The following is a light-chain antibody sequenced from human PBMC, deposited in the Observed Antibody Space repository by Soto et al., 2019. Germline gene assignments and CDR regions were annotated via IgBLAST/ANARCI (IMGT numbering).Light chain of an antibody. Sequence: QSALTQPASVSGSPGQSITISCTGTSSDVGDNNYGSWYQQHPGKAPKLMIYDVTHRPSGISNRFSGSKSGNTASLTISGLQAEDEADYYCSSYTSSSTLYVFGTGTKVTVL. V-gene: IGLV2-14*01. CDR3: SSYTSSSTLYV. J-gene: IGLJ1*01. CDR1: SSDVGDNNY. CDR2: DVT.